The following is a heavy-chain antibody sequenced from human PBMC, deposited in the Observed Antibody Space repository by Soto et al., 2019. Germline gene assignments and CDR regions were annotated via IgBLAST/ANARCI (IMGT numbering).Heavy chain of an antibody. CDR3: AKGGWLQFGWFDP. D-gene: IGHD5-12*01. Sequence: GGSLRLSCAASGFTFSSYGMHWVRQAPGKGLEWVAVISYDGSNKYYADSVKGRFTIFRDNSKNTLYLQMNSLRAEDTAVYYCAKGGWLQFGWFDPWGQGTLVTVSS. CDR1: GFTFSSYG. CDR2: ISYDGSNK. V-gene: IGHV3-30*18. J-gene: IGHJ5*02.